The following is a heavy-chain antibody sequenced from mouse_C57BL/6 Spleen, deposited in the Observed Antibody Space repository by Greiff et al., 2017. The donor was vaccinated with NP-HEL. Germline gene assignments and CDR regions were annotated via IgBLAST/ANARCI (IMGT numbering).Heavy chain of an antibody. V-gene: IGHV1-82*01. CDR1: GYAFSSSW. D-gene: IGHD2-4*01. CDR2: IYPGDGDT. CDR3: ARCDYDYARFDY. J-gene: IGHJ2*01. Sequence: VQLQQSGPELVKPGASVKISCKASGYAFSSSWMNWVKQRPGKGLEWIGRIYPGDGDTNYNGKFKGKATLTADKSSSTAYMQLSSLASEDSAVYFCARCDYDYARFDYWGQGTTLTVSS.